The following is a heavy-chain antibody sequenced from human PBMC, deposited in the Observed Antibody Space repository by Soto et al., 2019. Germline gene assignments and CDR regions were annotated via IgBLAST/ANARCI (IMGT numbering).Heavy chain of an antibody. D-gene: IGHD2-15*01. V-gene: IGHV4-30-4*01. CDR2: IYYSGST. Sequence: SETLSLTCTVSGGSISSGDYYWSWIRQPPGKGLEWIGYIYYSGSTYYNPSLKSRVTISVDTSKNQFSLRLSSVTAADTAVYYCARYCSGGSCRNWFDPWGQGTLVTVSS. CDR3: ARYCSGGSCRNWFDP. J-gene: IGHJ5*02. CDR1: GGSISSGDYY.